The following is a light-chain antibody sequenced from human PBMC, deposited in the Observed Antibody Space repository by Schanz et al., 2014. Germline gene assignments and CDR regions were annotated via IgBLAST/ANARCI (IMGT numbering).Light chain of an antibody. Sequence: EIVMTQSPVTLSVSPGEGATLSCRASQSVSSNLAWFQQKPGQAPRLLIYGASTRATGLPARFSGSGSGTEFTLTISSLQSEDFAVYYCQQYDNWWTFGQGTKVEIK. V-gene: IGKV3-15*01. CDR1: QSVSSN. CDR3: QQYDNWWT. J-gene: IGKJ1*01. CDR2: GAS.